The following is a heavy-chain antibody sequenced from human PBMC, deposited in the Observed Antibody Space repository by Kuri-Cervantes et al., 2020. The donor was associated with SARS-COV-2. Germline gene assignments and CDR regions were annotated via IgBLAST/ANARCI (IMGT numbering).Heavy chain of an antibody. V-gene: IGHV3-23*01. CDR2: ISGSGGST. CDR3: ARAGFLDHPDHYYGMDV. D-gene: IGHD3-3*01. J-gene: IGHJ6*02. CDR1: GFTFSSYA. Sequence: LSLTCAASGFTFSSYAMSWVRQAPGKGLEWVSAISGSGGSTYYADSVKGRFTISRDNSKNTLYLQMNSLRAEDTAVYYCARAGFLDHPDHYYGMDVWGRGTTVTVSS.